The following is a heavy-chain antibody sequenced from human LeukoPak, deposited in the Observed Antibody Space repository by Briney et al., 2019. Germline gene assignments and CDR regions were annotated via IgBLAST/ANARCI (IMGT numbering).Heavy chain of an antibody. V-gene: IGHV3-48*03. D-gene: IGHD3-10*01. CDR3: AKDRIVISFGDVSKH. J-gene: IGHJ1*01. CDR2: ISSSGSTI. CDR1: GFTFSSYE. Sequence: PGGSLRLSCAASGFTFSSYEMNWVRQAPGKGLEWVSYISSSGSTIYYADSVKGRFTISRDNAKNTLYLQMNNLRVEDTAIYYCAKDRIVISFGDVSKHWGQGTLVTVSS.